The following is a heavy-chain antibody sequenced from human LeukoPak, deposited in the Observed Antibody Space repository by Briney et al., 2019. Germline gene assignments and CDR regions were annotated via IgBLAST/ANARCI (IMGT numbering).Heavy chain of an antibody. CDR2: INPNSGGT. D-gene: IGHD2-21*02. J-gene: IGHJ3*02. Sequence: ASVKVSCKASGYTFTGYYMHWVRQAPGQGLEWMGWINPNSGGTNYAQKFQGRVTMTRDTSISAAYMELSRLRSDDTAVYYCARGAYCGGDCYGAFDIWGQGTMVTVSS. V-gene: IGHV1-2*02. CDR3: ARGAYCGGDCYGAFDI. CDR1: GYTFTGYY.